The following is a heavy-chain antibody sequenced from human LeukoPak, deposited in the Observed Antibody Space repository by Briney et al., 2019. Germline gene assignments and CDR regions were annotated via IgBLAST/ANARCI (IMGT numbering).Heavy chain of an antibody. CDR1: GGSISHFL. D-gene: IGHD6-19*01. V-gene: IGHV4-59*01. Sequence: PETLSLTCTISGGSISHFLWSWIRQPPGKGLEWIGYIYYSGSTKYNPSLKSRVAISIDTSKNQFSLKLSSVTAADTAVYYCGRDSLGSGGTYYWGQGTLVTVSS. J-gene: IGHJ4*02. CDR2: IYYSGST. CDR3: GRDSLGSGGTYY.